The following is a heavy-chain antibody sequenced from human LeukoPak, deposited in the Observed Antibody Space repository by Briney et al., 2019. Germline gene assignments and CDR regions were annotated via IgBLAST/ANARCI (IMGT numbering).Heavy chain of an antibody. Sequence: GGSLRLSCSAPGFTFSSYGMHSVRQAPGKGLEWVAFIRYDGSNKYYADSVKGRFTISRDNSKNTLYLQMNSLRAEDTAVYYCAKDTFWSGYSSKGWFDPWGQGTLVTVSS. CDR3: AKDTFWSGYSSKGWFDP. D-gene: IGHD3-3*01. V-gene: IGHV3-30*02. CDR1: GFTFSSYG. J-gene: IGHJ5*02. CDR2: IRYDGSNK.